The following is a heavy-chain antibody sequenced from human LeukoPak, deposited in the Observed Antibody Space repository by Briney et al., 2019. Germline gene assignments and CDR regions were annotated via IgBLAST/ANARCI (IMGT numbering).Heavy chain of an antibody. V-gene: IGHV3-49*03. Sequence: GGSLRLSCTTSGFTFGDHAISWFRQAPGKGLEWVGFIRSNTYGGTTEYAAPVKGRFTISKDDSKSIAYVQMNSLKTGDTAVYYCSRDAGYSAGWTRGDYWGQGTLVTVSS. J-gene: IGHJ4*02. CDR3: SRDAGYSAGWTRGDY. CDR2: IRSNTYGGTT. CDR1: GFTFGDHA. D-gene: IGHD6-19*01.